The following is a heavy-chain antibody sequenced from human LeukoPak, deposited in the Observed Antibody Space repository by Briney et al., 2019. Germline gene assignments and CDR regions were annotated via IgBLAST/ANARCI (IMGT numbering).Heavy chain of an antibody. J-gene: IGHJ4*02. CDR3: ARTPRRGYSYGYYFDY. D-gene: IGHD5-18*01. CDR1: GGSISSGDYY. CDR2: IYYSGST. Sequence: SETLSLTCTVSGGSISSGDYYWSWIRQPPGKGLEWIGYIYYSGSTYYNPSLKSRVTLSVDTSKNQFSLKLSSVTAADTAVYYCARTPRRGYSYGYYFDYWGQGTLVTVSS. V-gene: IGHV4-30-4*01.